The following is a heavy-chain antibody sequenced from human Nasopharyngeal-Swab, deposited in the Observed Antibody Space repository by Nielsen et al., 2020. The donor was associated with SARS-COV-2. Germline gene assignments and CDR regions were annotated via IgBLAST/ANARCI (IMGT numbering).Heavy chain of an antibody. V-gene: IGHV3-30-3*01. D-gene: IGHD4-17*01. Sequence: GGSLRLSCAASGFTFSSYAMHWVRQAPGKGLEWVAVISYDGSNKYYADSVKGRFTISRDNFKNTLYLQMNSLRAEDTAVYYCARSYYGAYYYGMDVWGQGTTVTVSS. CDR3: ARSYYGAYYYGMDV. J-gene: IGHJ6*02. CDR2: ISYDGSNK. CDR1: GFTFSSYA.